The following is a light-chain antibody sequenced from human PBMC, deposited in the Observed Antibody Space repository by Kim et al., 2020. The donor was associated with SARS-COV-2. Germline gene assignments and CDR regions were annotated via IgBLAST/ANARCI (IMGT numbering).Light chain of an antibody. V-gene: IGKV1-16*01. Sequence: AAGGDTCTITGRASQGVANSLAWFQQKPGKAPKSLIYAASTLQTGVPSRFSGTGSRTYFTLTISSLQPEDSATYYCQQYNTYTWTFGQGTKVDIK. J-gene: IGKJ1*01. CDR1: QGVANS. CDR3: QQYNTYTWT. CDR2: AAS.